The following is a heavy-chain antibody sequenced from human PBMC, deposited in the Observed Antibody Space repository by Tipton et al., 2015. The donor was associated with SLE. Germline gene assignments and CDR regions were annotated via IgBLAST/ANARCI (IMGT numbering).Heavy chain of an antibody. CDR1: GGSISSHY. CDR3: ARSSGYSSSWYKAFDI. D-gene: IGHD6-13*01. CDR2: IYYSGST. J-gene: IGHJ3*02. V-gene: IGHV4-59*11. Sequence: TLSLTCTVSGGSISSHYWSWIRQPPGKGLEWIGYIYYSGSTNSNPSLKSRVTISVDTSKNQLSLKLSSVTAADTAVYYCARSSGYSSSWYKAFDIWGQGTMVTVSS.